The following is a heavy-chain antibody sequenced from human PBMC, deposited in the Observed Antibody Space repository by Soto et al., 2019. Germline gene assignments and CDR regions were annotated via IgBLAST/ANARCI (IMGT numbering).Heavy chain of an antibody. CDR1: GFTFSSYA. J-gene: IGHJ4*02. D-gene: IGHD5-12*01. V-gene: IGHV3-23*01. Sequence: GGSLRLSCAASGFTFSSYAMSWVRQAPGKGLEWVSAISGSGGSTYYADSVKGRFTISRDNSKNTLYLQMNSLRAEDTAVYYCAKVLETTGYDRYYFDYWGQGTLVTVS. CDR3: AKVLETTGYDRYYFDY. CDR2: ISGSGGST.